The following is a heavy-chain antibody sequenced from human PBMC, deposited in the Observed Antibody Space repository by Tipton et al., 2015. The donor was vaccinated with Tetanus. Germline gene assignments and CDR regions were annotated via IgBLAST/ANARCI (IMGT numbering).Heavy chain of an antibody. J-gene: IGHJ5*02. D-gene: IGHD2-8*02. CDR2: MYYSGTT. Sequence: TLSLTCAVSGGSISSGGYSWTWIRQPPGEGLQWIGYMYYSGTTHYNPSLKSRVTISIDRSKNQLSLKLTSVTAADTAVYYCARATSTGPAYNWFDPWGQGTPVTVSS. CDR3: ARATSTGPAYNWFDP. CDR1: GGSISSGGYS. V-gene: IGHV4-30-2*01.